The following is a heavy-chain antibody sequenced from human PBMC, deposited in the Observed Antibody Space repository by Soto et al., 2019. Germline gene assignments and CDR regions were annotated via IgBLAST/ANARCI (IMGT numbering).Heavy chain of an antibody. Sequence: GGSLRLSCAASGFTFSSYAMSWVRQAPGKGLEWVSGISYSGSTYYADSVKGRFIVSRDNSKNTLNLTSVTAADTAVYYCARVRAGAPYYYDSTGLDLWGQGTLVTVSS. CDR2: ISYSGST. V-gene: IGHV3-23*01. CDR1: GFTFSSYA. J-gene: IGHJ5*02. D-gene: IGHD3-22*01. CDR3: ARVRAGAPYYYDSTGLDL.